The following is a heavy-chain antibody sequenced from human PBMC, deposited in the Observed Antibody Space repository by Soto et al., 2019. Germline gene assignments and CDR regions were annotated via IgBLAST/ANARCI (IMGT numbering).Heavy chain of an antibody. CDR2: INPNSGGT. CDR3: ARDRVARIAVAGIRWFDP. V-gene: IGHV1-2*02. Sequence: ASVKVSCKASGYTFTGYDMHWVRQAPGQGLEWMGWINPNSGGTDYAQKFQGRVTMTRDTSISTAYMELSRLRSDDTAVYYCARDRVARIAVAGIRWFDPWGQGTLVTVSS. J-gene: IGHJ5*02. D-gene: IGHD6-19*01. CDR1: GYTFTGYD.